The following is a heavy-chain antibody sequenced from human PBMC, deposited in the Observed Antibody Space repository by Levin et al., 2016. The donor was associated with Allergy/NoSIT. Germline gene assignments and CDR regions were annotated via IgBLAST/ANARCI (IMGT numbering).Heavy chain of an antibody. CDR3: ARDQNPPFYIVAKSGYFDY. J-gene: IGHJ4*02. CDR2: ISAYNGNT. D-gene: IGHD5-12*01. V-gene: IGHV1-18*04. CDR1: GYTFTSYG. Sequence: ASVKVSCKASGYTFTSYGISWVRQAPGQGLEWMGWISAYNGNTNYAQKLQGRVTMTTDTSTSTAYMELRSLRSDDTAVYYCARDQNPPFYIVAKSGYFDYWGQGTLVTVSS.